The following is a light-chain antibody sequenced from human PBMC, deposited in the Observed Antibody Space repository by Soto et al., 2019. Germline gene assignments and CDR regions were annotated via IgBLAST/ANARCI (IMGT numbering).Light chain of an antibody. J-gene: IGLJ1*01. V-gene: IGLV2-11*01. CDR3: CSYAGIYTYV. CDR2: DVS. Sequence: QSALTQPRSVSGSPGQSVAISCTGTSSDIGGYNYVSWFQQHPGKAPKLMIYDVSKWPSGVPDRFSGSKSGNTASLTISGLQAEDDADYYCCSYAGIYTYVFGTGTKVTVL. CDR1: SSDIGGYNY.